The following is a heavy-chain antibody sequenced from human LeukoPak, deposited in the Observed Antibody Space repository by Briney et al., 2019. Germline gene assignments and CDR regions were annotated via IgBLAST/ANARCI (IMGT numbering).Heavy chain of an antibody. V-gene: IGHV3-48*04. D-gene: IGHD6-6*01. CDR3: ARAVAARPISSQGTTTRYYYYYMDV. CDR2: ISSSSSTI. J-gene: IGHJ6*03. Sequence: GGSLRLSCAASGFTFSSYWMSWVRQAPGKGLEWVSYISSSSSTIYYADSVKGRFPISRDNAKNSLYLQMNSLRAEDTAVYYCARAVAARPISSQGTTTRYYYYYMDVWGKGTTVTVSS. CDR1: GFTFSSYW.